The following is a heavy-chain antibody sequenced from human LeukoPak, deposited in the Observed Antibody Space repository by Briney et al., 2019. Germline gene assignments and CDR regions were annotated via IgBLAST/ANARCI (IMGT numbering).Heavy chain of an antibody. Sequence: GRSLRLSCAASGFTFDDYAMHWVRQAPGKGLEWVSGISRNSGSIGYADSVKGRFTISRDNAKNSLYLQMNSLRAEDTALYYCAKDYYYDSRNYFDYWGQGTLVTVSS. CDR1: GFTFDDYA. J-gene: IGHJ4*02. D-gene: IGHD3-22*01. CDR3: AKDYYYDSRNYFDY. CDR2: ISRNSGSI. V-gene: IGHV3-9*01.